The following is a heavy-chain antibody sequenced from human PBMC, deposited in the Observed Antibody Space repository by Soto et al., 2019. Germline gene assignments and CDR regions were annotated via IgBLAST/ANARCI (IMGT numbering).Heavy chain of an antibody. V-gene: IGHV1-69*13. CDR2: IIPIFGTA. Sequence: SVKVSCKASGGTFSSYAISWVRQAPGQGLEWMGGIIPIFGTANYAQKFQGRVTITADESTSTAYMELSSLRSEDTAVYYCARDSTSFGVVIRIFDYWGQGTLVTVSS. D-gene: IGHD3-3*01. J-gene: IGHJ4*02. CDR1: GGTFSSYA. CDR3: ARDSTSFGVVIRIFDY.